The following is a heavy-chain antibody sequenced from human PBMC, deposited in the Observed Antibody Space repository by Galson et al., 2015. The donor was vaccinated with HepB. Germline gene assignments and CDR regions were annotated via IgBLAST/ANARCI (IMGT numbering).Heavy chain of an antibody. D-gene: IGHD2-2*01. CDR2: ISWNSGSI. V-gene: IGHV3-9*01. CDR3: AKGNQNPFSIVVVPAANEGLTY. CDR1: GFTFDDYA. Sequence: SLRLSCAASGFTFDDYAMHWVRQAPGKGLEWVSGISWNSGSIGYADSVKGRFTISRDNAKNSLYLQMNSLRAEDTALYYCAKGNQNPFSIVVVPAANEGLTYWGQGTLVTVSS. J-gene: IGHJ4*02.